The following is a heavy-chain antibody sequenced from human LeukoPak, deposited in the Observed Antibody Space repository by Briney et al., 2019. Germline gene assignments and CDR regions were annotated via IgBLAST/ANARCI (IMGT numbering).Heavy chain of an antibody. CDR1: GGSISSSNW. CDR3: ARGVYCSGGSCYALLDY. CDR2: IYHSGST. Sequence: SGTLSLTCAVSGGSISSSNWWSWVRQPPGKGLEWIGEIYHSGSTNYNPSLKSQVTISVDKSKNQFSLKLSSVTAADTAVYYCARGVYCSGGSCYALLDYWGQGTLVTVSS. D-gene: IGHD2-15*01. J-gene: IGHJ4*02. V-gene: IGHV4-4*02.